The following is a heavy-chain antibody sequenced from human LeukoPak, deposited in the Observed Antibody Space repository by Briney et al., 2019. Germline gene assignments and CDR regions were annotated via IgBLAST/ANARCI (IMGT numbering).Heavy chain of an antibody. CDR1: GYSITTGYF. Sequence: SGTLSLTCTVSGYSITTGYFWAWIRQPPGKGLEWIGSISHGAGTYYSPSLKSRVTMSLDTSKNQFSVNLNSVTAADTAVYYCARDHDVWVAPYFDYWGQGDLVSVSP. J-gene: IGHJ4*02. D-gene: IGHD5-12*01. CDR2: ISHGAGT. V-gene: IGHV4-38-2*02. CDR3: ARDHDVWVAPYFDY.